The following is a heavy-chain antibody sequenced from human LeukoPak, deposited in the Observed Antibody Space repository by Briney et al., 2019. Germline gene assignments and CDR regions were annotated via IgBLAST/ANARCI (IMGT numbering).Heavy chain of an antibody. Sequence: SGPTLVNPTQTLTLTCTFSGFSLSTSGMCVSWIRQPPGKPLEWLARIDWDDDKFYSTSLKTRLTISKDTSKNQVVLTMTSMDPVDTAMYFCARVTTVTTRYFEYWGQGTLVTVSS. D-gene: IGHD4-17*01. CDR3: ARVTTVTTRYFEY. CDR1: GFSLSTSGMC. CDR2: IDWDDDK. V-gene: IGHV2-70*17. J-gene: IGHJ4*02.